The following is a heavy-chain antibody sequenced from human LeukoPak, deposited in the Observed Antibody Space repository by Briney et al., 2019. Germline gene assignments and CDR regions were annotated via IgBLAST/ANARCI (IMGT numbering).Heavy chain of an antibody. CDR1: GSDFSSHN. J-gene: IGHJ3*02. CDR2: ISKNSRTT. D-gene: IGHD3-3*01. CDR3: ARDRTPQFGVVTADAFDI. Sequence: GGSLRLSCAVSGSDFSSHNFHWVRQAPGKGLEWVSFISKNSRTTYYADSVKGRFTISRDDAKNLVYLQMNSLGAEDTAVYYCARDRTPQFGVVTADAFDIWGQGTMVTVSS. V-gene: IGHV3-48*04.